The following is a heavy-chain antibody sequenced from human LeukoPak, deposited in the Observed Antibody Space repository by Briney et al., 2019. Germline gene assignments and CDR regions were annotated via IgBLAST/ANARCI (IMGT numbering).Heavy chain of an antibody. D-gene: IGHD2-15*01. J-gene: IGHJ5*02. Sequence: SETLSLTCTVSGGSISSYYWSWIRQPPGKGLEWIGYIYYSGSTNYNPSLKSRVTISVDTSKNQFSLKLSSVTAADTAVYYCARGRGCSGGSCYSSWFDPWGQGTQVTVSS. V-gene: IGHV4-59*01. CDR1: GGSISSYY. CDR2: IYYSGST. CDR3: ARGRGCSGGSCYSSWFDP.